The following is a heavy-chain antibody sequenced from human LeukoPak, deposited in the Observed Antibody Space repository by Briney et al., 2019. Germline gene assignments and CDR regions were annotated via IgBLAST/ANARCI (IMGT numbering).Heavy chain of an antibody. CDR2: ISGSGSGGST. D-gene: IGHD1-26*01. Sequence: GGSLRLSCAASGFTFSSSAMSWVRQAPGKGLEWASSISGSGSGGSTYYADSVKGRFTISRDNSKNTLYLQMNSLRAEDTAVYYCAILVGATTKAGIDYWGQGTLVTVSS. J-gene: IGHJ4*02. V-gene: IGHV3-23*01. CDR3: AILVGATTKAGIDY. CDR1: GFTFSSSA.